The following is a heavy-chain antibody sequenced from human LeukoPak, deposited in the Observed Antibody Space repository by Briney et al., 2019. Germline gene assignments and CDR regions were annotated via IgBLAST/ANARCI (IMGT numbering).Heavy chain of an antibody. CDR1: GGSISSYY. V-gene: IGHV4-59*01. Sequence: SETLSLTCTVSGGSISSYYWSWIRQPPGKGLEWIGYIYYSGSTNYNPSLKSRVTISVDTSKNQFSLKLSSVTAADTAVYYCARTGSGYDVIFDYWGQGTLVTVSS. J-gene: IGHJ4*02. CDR3: ARTGSGYDVIFDY. D-gene: IGHD5-12*01. CDR2: IYYSGST.